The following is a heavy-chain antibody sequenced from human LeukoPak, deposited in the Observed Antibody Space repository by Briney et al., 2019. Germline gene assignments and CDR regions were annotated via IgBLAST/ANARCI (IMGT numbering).Heavy chain of an antibody. Sequence: PGGSLRLSCAASGFTFSNYEMNWVRQAPGKGLEWVSYISSSSGITIFYADSVKGRFTISRDNSKNTLYLQMNSLRAEDAAVYYCAKDYYYDSSGQFYYFHYWGQGTLATVSS. D-gene: IGHD3-22*01. V-gene: IGHV3-48*03. CDR1: GFTFSNYE. CDR3: AKDYYYDSSGQFYYFHY. J-gene: IGHJ4*02. CDR2: ISSSSGITI.